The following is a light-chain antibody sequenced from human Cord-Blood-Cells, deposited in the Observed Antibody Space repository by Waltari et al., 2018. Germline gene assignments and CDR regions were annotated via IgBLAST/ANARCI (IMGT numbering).Light chain of an antibody. V-gene: IGKV3-11*01. CDR3: QQRSNLPRT. CDR1: QSVRSY. CDR2: ASS. J-gene: IGKJ1*01. Sequence: EIVLLQSLATLSLSPGDRATLSCRASQSVRSYLAWYQQKPGPAPRLLIYASSNSTTCIPARFNGSGSGTDFTLTISSLEPEDFAVYYCQQRSNLPRTFGQGTKVEIK.